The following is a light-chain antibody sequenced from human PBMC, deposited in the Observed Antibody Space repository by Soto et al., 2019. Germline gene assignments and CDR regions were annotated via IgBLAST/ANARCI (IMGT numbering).Light chain of an antibody. Sequence: QSVLTQRPSASGSPGQSVTISCTGTSSDVGAYNYVSWYQQHPGKAPKLMIYEVSKRPSGVPDRFSGSKSGNTASLTVSGLQAEDEADYYCSSYAGSNNFDVFGTGTKVTVL. CDR3: SSYAGSNNFDV. CDR2: EVS. CDR1: SSDVGAYNY. V-gene: IGLV2-8*01. J-gene: IGLJ1*01.